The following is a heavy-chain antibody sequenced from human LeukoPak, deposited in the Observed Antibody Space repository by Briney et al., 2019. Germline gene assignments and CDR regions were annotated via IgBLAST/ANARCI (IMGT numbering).Heavy chain of an antibody. CDR2: IIPIFGTA. CDR3: ARRSGYYYGIDY. D-gene: IGHD3-22*01. CDR1: GGTFSSYA. J-gene: IGHJ4*02. V-gene: IGHV1-69*05. Sequence: ASVKVSCKASGGTFSSYAISWVRQAPGQGLEWMGGIIPIFGTANYAQKVQGRGTITTDESTSTAYMELSSLRSEDTAVYYCARRSGYYYGIDYWGQGTLVTVSS.